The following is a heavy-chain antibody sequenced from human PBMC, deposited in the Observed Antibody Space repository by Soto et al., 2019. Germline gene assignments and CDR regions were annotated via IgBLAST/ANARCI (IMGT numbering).Heavy chain of an antibody. D-gene: IGHD3-22*01. Sequence: GGSLRLSCAASGFTFSSYWMSWVRQAPGKGLEWVANIKQDGSEKYYVDSVKGRFTISRDNAKNSLYLQMNSLRAGDTAVYYCARENFKYYYDSSGYYRHWYFDLWGRGTLVTVSS. CDR1: GFTFSSYW. J-gene: IGHJ2*01. CDR2: IKQDGSEK. V-gene: IGHV3-7*01. CDR3: ARENFKYYYDSSGYYRHWYFDL.